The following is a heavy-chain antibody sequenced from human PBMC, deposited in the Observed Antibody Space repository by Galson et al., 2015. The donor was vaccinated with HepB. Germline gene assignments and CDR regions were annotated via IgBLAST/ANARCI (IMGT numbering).Heavy chain of an antibody. CDR3: ARVLYSSTALYYYYGMDV. CDR1: GDSVSSNSAA. D-gene: IGHD6-13*01. V-gene: IGHV6-1*01. Sequence: CAISGDSVSSNSAAWNWIRQSPSRGLERLGRTYYRSKWYNDYAVSVKSRITINPDTSKNQFSLQLNSVTPEDTAVYYCARVLYSSTALYYYYGMDVWGQGTTVTVSS. CDR2: TYYRSKWYN. J-gene: IGHJ6*02.